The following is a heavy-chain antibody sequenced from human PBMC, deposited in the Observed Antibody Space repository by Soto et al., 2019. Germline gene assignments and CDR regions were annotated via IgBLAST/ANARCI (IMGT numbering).Heavy chain of an antibody. V-gene: IGHV4-39*07. J-gene: IGHJ3*02. CDR2: IYYSGST. D-gene: IGHD3-22*01. CDR3: ARMYYYDSSGYFRVAFDI. CDR1: GVSISSSSYY. Sequence: AETLSLTCTVSGVSISSSSYYWGWIRQPPGKGLEWIGSIYYSGSTYYNPSLKRRVTISVDTSKNQFSLKLSSVTAADTAVYYCARMYYYDSSGYFRVAFDIWGQGTMVT.